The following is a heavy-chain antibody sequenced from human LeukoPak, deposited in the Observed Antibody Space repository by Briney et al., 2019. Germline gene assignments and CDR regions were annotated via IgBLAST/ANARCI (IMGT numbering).Heavy chain of an antibody. J-gene: IGHJ6*03. V-gene: IGHV1-69*05. CDR2: IIPIFGTA. D-gene: IGHD4/OR15-4a*01. Sequence: ASVKVSCKASGGTFSSYAISWVRQAPGQGLEWMGGIIPIFGTANYAQKFQGRVTITTDESTSTAYMELSSLRSEDTAVYYCASHYGDRPPPYYYYYMEVWGKGTTVTVSS. CDR3: ASHYGDRPPPYYYYYMEV. CDR1: GGTFSSYA.